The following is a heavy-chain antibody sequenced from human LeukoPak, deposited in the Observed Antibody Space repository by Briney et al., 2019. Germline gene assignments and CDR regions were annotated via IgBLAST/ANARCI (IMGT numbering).Heavy chain of an antibody. CDR1: GDSISRSTYY. CDR3: ARSSGTGTFSY. J-gene: IGHJ4*02. D-gene: IGHD6-25*01. Sequence: SETLSLTCTVSGDSISRSTYYWAWIRQPPGKGLEWIGSVYYGRSPYFNPSLESRATISVDTSKYHFSLKMSSVTAADTAVYYCARSSGTGTFSYWGQGTLVTVSS. V-gene: IGHV4-39*02. CDR2: VYYGRSP.